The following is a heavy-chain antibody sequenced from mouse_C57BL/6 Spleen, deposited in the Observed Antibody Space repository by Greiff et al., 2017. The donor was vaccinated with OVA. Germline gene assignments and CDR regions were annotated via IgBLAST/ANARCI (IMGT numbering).Heavy chain of an antibody. Sequence: QVQLQQSGAELVRPGASVTLSCKASGYTFTDYEMHWVKQTPVHGLEWIGAIDPETGGTAYNQKFKGKAILTADKSSSTAYMELRSLTSEDSAVYYCTREVRGYYGTSCYFDYWGQGTTLTVSS. CDR2: IDPETGGT. CDR1: GYTFTDYE. V-gene: IGHV1-15*01. CDR3: TREVRGYYGTSCYFDY. J-gene: IGHJ2*01. D-gene: IGHD1-1*01.